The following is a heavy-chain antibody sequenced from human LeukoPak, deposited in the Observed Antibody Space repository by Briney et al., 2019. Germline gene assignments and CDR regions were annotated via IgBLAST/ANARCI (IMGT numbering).Heavy chain of an antibody. J-gene: IGHJ4*02. CDR3: ARASGYYSTPFDY. D-gene: IGHD3-3*01. V-gene: IGHV4-38-2*02. CDR1: GYSISSGYY. CDR2: IYHSGST. Sequence: SETLSLTCTVSGYSISSGYYWGWIRQPPGKGLEWIGSIYHSGSTYYNPSLKSRVTISVDTSKNQFSLKLSSVTAADTAVYYCARASGYYSTPFDYWGQGTLVTVSS.